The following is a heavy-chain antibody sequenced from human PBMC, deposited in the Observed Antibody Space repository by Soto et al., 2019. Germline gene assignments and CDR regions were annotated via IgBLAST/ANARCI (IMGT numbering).Heavy chain of an antibody. V-gene: IGHV4-34*01. D-gene: IGHD4-17*01. CDR1: GGSFSGHY. Sequence: SETLSLTCAVYGGSFSGHYWSWIRQPPGKGLEWIGEINHSGSTNYNPSLKSRVTISVDTSKNQFSLKVRSVTAADTAVYYCARETYGDYVGYFDPWGQGIQVTLS. J-gene: IGHJ5*02. CDR2: INHSGST. CDR3: ARETYGDYVGYFDP.